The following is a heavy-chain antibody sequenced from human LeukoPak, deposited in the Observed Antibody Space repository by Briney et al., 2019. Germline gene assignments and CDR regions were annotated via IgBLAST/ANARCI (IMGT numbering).Heavy chain of an antibody. CDR3: AKGYYDSSGYYSSVVYFDY. J-gene: IGHJ4*02. CDR1: GFTVSSNY. D-gene: IGHD3-22*01. Sequence: PGGSLRLSCAASGFTVSSNYMSWVRQAPGKGLEWVSTISGSGGSTYYADSVKGRFTISRDNSKNTLYLQMNSLRAEDTAVYYCAKGYYDSSGYYSSVVYFDYWGRGTLVTVSS. V-gene: IGHV3-23*01. CDR2: ISGSGGST.